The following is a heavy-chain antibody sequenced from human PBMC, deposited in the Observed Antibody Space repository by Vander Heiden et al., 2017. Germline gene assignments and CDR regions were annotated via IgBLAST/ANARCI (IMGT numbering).Heavy chain of an antibody. V-gene: IGHV4-31*03. CDR2: IYYSGSA. J-gene: IGHJ4*02. CDR1: GSSLRRGGYS. CDR3: AICIIGTFGGVIVRGWHIDY. Sequence: QVPLQESGPGLVKPSQTLSLTRPVSGSSLRRGGYSWVCIRQDPGKGLEWIVYIYYSGSASYNPSLKSRVAISLDTSKNQFSLKLTSVTAADTAMYYCAICIIGTFGGVIVRGWHIDYLGQGTLVTASS. D-gene: IGHD3-16*02.